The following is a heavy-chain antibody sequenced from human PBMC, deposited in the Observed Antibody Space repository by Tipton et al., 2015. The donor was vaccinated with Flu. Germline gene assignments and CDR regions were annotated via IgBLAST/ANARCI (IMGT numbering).Heavy chain of an antibody. J-gene: IGHJ4*02. V-gene: IGHV4-4*07. Sequence: TLSLTCTVSGDSMSSYYWSWIRQPAGKGLEWIGRIYASGSTTYNPSLKSRVTMSLDTSKNQFSLKLSSVTAADTAVYYCARLSYYDVDLKNFYFDYWGQGALVTVSS. CDR3: ARLSYYDVDLKNFYFDY. CDR2: IYASGST. D-gene: IGHD3-10*02. CDR1: GDSMSSYY.